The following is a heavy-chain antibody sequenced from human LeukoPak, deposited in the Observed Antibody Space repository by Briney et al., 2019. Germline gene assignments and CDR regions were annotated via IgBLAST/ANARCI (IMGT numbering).Heavy chain of an antibody. CDR2: IYTSGST. D-gene: IGHD6-6*01. J-gene: IGHJ3*02. CDR1: GGSISSYY. Sequence: SETLSLTCTVSGGSISSYYWSCIRQPAGKGLKWIGRIYTSGSTNYNPSLKSRVTMSVDTSKNQFSLKLSSVTAADTAVYYCARGRPDYDAFDIWGQGTMVTVSS. CDR3: ARGRPDYDAFDI. V-gene: IGHV4-4*07.